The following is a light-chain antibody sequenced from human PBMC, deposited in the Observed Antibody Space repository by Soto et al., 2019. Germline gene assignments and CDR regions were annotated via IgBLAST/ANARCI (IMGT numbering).Light chain of an antibody. CDR1: QSLNSSY. J-gene: IGKJ5*01. V-gene: IGKV3-20*01. CDR3: HPYCRSPPIP. Sequence: GLSQSPGTLSLSPGERATLSCRASQSLNSSYLAWYQQKPGQAPRLLIYDASSRATGIPDRFSGSGSGTDFTLTISRLEPEDSAVYYCHPYCRSPPIPFGQLTRLEI. CDR2: DAS.